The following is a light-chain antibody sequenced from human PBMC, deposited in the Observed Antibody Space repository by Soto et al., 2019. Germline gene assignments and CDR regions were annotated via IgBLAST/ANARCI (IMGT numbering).Light chain of an antibody. V-gene: IGKV1-8*01. CDR2: GAS. J-gene: IGKJ2*01. CDR1: QDIYIY. Sequence: AIRLTQSPSSMSASTGDGVTITCRASQDIYIYLAWYQQKPGGAPKVLISGASTLQSGVPSRFSGTGSGTEFTLTIRSLQAEDFATYYCQQYYSYPYTFGQGTQVDIK. CDR3: QQYYSYPYT.